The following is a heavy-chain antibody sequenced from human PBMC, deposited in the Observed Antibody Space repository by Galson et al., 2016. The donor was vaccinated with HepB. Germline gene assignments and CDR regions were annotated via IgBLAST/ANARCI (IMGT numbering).Heavy chain of an antibody. CDR3: GRDRNLREAGPEGHLLDY. D-gene: IGHD1-14*01. Sequence: SLRLSCAASGFPFSGYWMHWVRQVPGKGLVWVARIYSGDGSTTTYADSVKGRFTIPRANAENTLYLQMNSLRADDTGVYYCGRDRNLREAGPEGHLLDYWGQGTRFTVSS. J-gene: IGHJ4*02. CDR2: IYSGDGSTT. V-gene: IGHV3-74*03. CDR1: GFPFSGYW.